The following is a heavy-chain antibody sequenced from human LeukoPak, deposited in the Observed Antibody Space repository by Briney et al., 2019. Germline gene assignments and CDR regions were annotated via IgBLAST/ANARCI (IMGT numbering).Heavy chain of an antibody. CDR2: IYHSRST. CDR1: GGSISSYY. V-gene: IGHV4-4*02. CDR3: ARPLSLGYCSGGSCYGRGAWFDR. J-gene: IGHJ5*02. D-gene: IGHD2-15*01. Sequence: SETLSLTCTVSGGSISSYYWSWVRQPPGKGLEWIGQIYHSRSTNYNPSLKSRVTISVDKSKNQFSLKLRSVTAADTAVYYCARPLSLGYCSGGSCYGRGAWFDRWGQGTLVTVS.